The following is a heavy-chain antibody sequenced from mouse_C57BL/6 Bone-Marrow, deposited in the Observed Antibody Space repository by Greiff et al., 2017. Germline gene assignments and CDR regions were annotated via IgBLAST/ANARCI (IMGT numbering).Heavy chain of an antibody. D-gene: IGHD1-1*01. V-gene: IGHV1-61*01. CDR1: GYTFTSYW. Sequence: QVQLQQPGAELVRPGSSVKLSCKASGYTFTSYWMDWVKQRPGQGLEWIGNIYPSDSETHYNQQFKDKATLSVDKSSSTAYMQLSSLTSEDSAVYYCARYDTGDLDYWGQGTSVTVSS. CDR2: IYPSDSET. J-gene: IGHJ4*01. CDR3: ARYDTGDLDY.